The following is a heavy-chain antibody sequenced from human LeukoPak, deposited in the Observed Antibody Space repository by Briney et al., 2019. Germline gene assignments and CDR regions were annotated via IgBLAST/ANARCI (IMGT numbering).Heavy chain of an antibody. Sequence: GGSLRLSCAASGFTLSTYSMNWVRQAPGKGLQWVSSMSSDSTYIYYADSVKGRFTISRDNAKNSLYLQMNSLRAEDTAVYYCATVRHYYGSGSYFWEKIFDYWGQGTLVTVSS. V-gene: IGHV3-21*04. CDR2: MSSDSTYI. CDR3: ATVRHYYGSGSYFWEKIFDY. D-gene: IGHD3-10*01. J-gene: IGHJ4*02. CDR1: GFTLSTYS.